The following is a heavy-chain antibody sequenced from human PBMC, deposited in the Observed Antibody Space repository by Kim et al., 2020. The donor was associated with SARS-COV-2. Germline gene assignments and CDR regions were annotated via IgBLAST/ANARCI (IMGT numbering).Heavy chain of an antibody. J-gene: IGHJ6*01. V-gene: IGHV4-39*01. D-gene: IGHD3-9*01. CDR3: AILESLTHYGMDV. CDR2: ISYSGSP. Sequence: SETLSLTCTVSGGSISSSSYYWGWICQPPGKGLVWIGSISYSGSPYYNPSLQSRVTISVYQSNNQFSLNLSPGTADDTAVCYCAILESLTHYGMDVW. CDR1: GGSISSSSYY.